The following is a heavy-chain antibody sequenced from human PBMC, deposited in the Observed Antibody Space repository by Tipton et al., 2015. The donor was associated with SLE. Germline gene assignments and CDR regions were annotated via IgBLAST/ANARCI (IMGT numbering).Heavy chain of an antibody. D-gene: IGHD3-16*01. CDR1: GGSFSGYH. J-gene: IGHJ3*02. V-gene: IGHV4-34*01. Sequence: GSLRLSCAVYGGSFSGYHWSWIRQPPGKGLEWIGEINHSGSTNYNPSLKSRVTISVDTSKNQFSLKLSSVTAADTAVYYCARGGGNDAFDIWGQGTMVTVSS. CDR3: ARGGGNDAFDI. CDR2: INHSGST.